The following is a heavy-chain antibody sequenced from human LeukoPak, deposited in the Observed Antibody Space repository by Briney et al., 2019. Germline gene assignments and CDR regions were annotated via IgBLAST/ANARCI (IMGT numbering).Heavy chain of an antibody. J-gene: IGHJ2*01. CDR1: GGSISSYY. Sequence: SETLSLTCTVSGGSISSYYWSWIRQPPGKGLEWIGYIYYSGSTNYNPSLKSRVTISVDTSKNQFSLKLSSVTAADTAVYYYARQSSSWFYWYFDLWGRGTLVTVSS. CDR3: ARQSSSWFYWYFDL. CDR2: IYYSGST. D-gene: IGHD6-13*01. V-gene: IGHV4-59*01.